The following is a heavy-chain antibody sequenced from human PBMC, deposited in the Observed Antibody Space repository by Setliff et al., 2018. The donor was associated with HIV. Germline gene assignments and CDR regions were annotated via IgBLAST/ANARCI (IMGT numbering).Heavy chain of an antibody. V-gene: IGHV5-10-1*01. J-gene: IGHJ6*03. Sequence: RGESLTISCKGSGYSFTSYWISWVRQMPGKGLEWMGRIDPSDSYTNYSPSFQGHVTISADKSISTAYLQWSSLKASDTAMYYCARRSTAVAGTPYYYYMDVWGKGTTVTVSS. CDR3: ARRSTAVAGTPYYYYMDV. D-gene: IGHD6-19*01. CDR1: GYSFTSYW. CDR2: IDPSDSYT.